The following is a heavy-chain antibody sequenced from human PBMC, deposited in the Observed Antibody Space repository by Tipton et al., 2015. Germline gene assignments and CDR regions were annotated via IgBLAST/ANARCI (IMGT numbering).Heavy chain of an antibody. J-gene: IGHJ4*02. CDR1: GFTFSDYY. Sequence: LRLSCAASGFTFSDYYMSWIRQAPGKGLEWIGQFSYRGTTYYNTSLKSRVSISVDTSKNQLSLKLSSVTAADTAVYFCARHQGVREVDYWGQGTLVTVSS. CDR3: ARHQGVREVDY. V-gene: IGHV4-30-4*08. CDR2: FSYRGTT. D-gene: IGHD2-21*01.